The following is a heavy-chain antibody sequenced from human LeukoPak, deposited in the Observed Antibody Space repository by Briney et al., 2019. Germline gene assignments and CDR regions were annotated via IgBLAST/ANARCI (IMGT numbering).Heavy chain of an antibody. CDR3: AKAISSIVVTGSRWFDP. CDR2: ISDGGDTT. J-gene: IGHJ5*02. D-gene: IGHD3-22*01. Sequence: PGGSLRLSCAASGFGFGSYAMTWVRQAPGKGLEWVSIISDGGDTTYYADSVKGRFTIFRVNSKNTLYLQMNSLRAEDTAVYYCAKAISSIVVTGSRWFDPWGQGTLVTVSS. V-gene: IGHV3-23*01. CDR1: GFGFGSYA.